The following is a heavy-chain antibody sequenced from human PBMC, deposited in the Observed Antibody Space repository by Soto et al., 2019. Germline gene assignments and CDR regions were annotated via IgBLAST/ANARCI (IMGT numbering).Heavy chain of an antibody. V-gene: IGHV4-34*01. CDR1: GGSFSGYY. D-gene: IGHD2-21*02. Sequence: SETLSLTCAVYGGSFSGYYWSWIRQPPGKGLEWIGEINHSGSTNYNPSLKSRVTISVDTSKNQFSLKLSSVTAADTAVYYCAVVRRVVTTGYGMDVWGQGTTVTVSS. CDR2: INHSGST. J-gene: IGHJ6*02. CDR3: AVVRRVVTTGYGMDV.